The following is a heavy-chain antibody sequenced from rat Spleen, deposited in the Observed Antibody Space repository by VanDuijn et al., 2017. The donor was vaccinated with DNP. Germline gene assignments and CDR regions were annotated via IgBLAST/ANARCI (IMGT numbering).Heavy chain of an antibody. V-gene: IGHV2-30*01. Sequence: QVQLRESGPGLVQPSQTLSLACTVSGFSLTNHHVHWVRQPSGKGLEWMGVVWIGGTTHISSIFKSRVSISRDTSKSQVFLEVNSLRSEDMATYYCARYSLIKRVWDYWGQGVTVTVSS. CDR2: VWIGGTT. CDR1: GFSLTNHH. D-gene: IGHD4-1*01. J-gene: IGHJ2*01. CDR3: ARYSLIKRVWDY.